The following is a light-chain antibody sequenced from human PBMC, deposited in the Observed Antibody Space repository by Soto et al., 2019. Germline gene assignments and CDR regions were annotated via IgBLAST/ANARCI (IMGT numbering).Light chain of an antibody. Sequence: DIRMTQSPSSLSASVGDRVTISCRAGQTITTFLNWYQQRPGKAPRLLIYAATSLQSGVPSRFSASGSGTDFTLTISSLQPADFATYYCQQSFTHLRTFGQGTKVDFK. J-gene: IGKJ1*01. CDR1: QTITTF. V-gene: IGKV1-39*01. CDR3: QQSFTHLRT. CDR2: AAT.